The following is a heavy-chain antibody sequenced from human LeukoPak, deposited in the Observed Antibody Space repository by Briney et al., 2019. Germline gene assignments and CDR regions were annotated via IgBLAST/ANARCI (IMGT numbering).Heavy chain of an antibody. V-gene: IGHV3-48*01. CDR3: ARDHNYAFDN. D-gene: IGHD1-1*01. CDR2: IGIDSGNT. J-gene: IGHJ4*02. Sequence: GGSLRLSCTASGFPFIEYSMNWVRQVPGKGLEWIAYIGIDSGNTKYADSVRGRFTISADKTKNSLYLQMNSLRVDDTAVYYCARDHNYAFDNWGQGTLVSVAS. CDR1: GFPFIEYS.